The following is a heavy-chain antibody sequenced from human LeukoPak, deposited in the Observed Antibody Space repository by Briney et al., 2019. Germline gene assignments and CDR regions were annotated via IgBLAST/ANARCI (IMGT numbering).Heavy chain of an antibody. CDR3: ARASNPGLNWFES. Sequence: SETLSLTCTVSGGSVSSGGYYWSWIRQPPGKGLEWIGYIYDSGGTNYNPSLKNRVTISVDTSKNQLSLKLSSVTAADTAVYYCARASNPGLNWFESWSQGTLVTVSS. J-gene: IGHJ5*01. CDR2: IYDSGGT. D-gene: IGHD3/OR15-3a*01. V-gene: IGHV4-61*08. CDR1: GGSVSSGGYY.